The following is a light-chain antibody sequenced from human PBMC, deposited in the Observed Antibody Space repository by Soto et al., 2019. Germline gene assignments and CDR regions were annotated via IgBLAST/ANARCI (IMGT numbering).Light chain of an antibody. Sequence: IVFTQSPATLASSPGERATLSCKTSQSVSSNLAWYQQKPGQAPRLLIYDASNRATGIPARFSGSGSGTDVNLTISSLEPEDFAVYYCHQRSNWPRTFGQGTKVDIK. CDR1: QSVSSN. V-gene: IGKV3-11*01. J-gene: IGKJ2*01. CDR2: DAS. CDR3: HQRSNWPRT.